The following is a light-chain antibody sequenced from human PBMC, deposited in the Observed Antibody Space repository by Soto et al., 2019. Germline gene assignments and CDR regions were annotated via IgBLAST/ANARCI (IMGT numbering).Light chain of an antibody. V-gene: IGLV2-23*03. CDR2: EGS. Sequence: QSALTQPASVSGSPGQSITISCTGTSSDVGSYNLVSWYQQHPGKAPKLMIYEGSKRPSRVSHRFSGSKSGNTASLTISGLQAEDEADYYCCSYAGSSTFVFGGGTQLTVL. CDR3: CSYAGSSTFV. CDR1: SSDVGSYNL. J-gene: IGLJ2*01.